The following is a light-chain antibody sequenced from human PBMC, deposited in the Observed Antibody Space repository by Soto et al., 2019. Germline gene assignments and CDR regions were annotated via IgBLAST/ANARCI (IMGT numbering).Light chain of an antibody. Sequence: QSALAQPPSASGSPGQSVTISCAGTSNDVGGYNFVSWYQQHPGKAPKFMIFEVSKRPSGVPDRFSGSKSGNTASLTVSGLQAEDEADYYCSSYAGNNIFYVFGTGTKVTVL. V-gene: IGLV2-8*01. CDR3: SSYAGNNIFYV. J-gene: IGLJ1*01. CDR2: EVS. CDR1: SNDVGGYNF.